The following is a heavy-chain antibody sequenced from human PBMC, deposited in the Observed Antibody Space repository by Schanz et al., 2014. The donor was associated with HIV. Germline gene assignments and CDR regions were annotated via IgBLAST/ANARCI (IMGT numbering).Heavy chain of an antibody. J-gene: IGHJ4*02. CDR3: ASSRLLWFGELFDN. V-gene: IGHV1-18*01. CDR2: INSDNGT. Sequence: QVQLVQSGTEVKKPGASVKVSCKASGYTFISYGISWVRQAPGQGLEWMGWINSDNGTNYAQEFQGRVTMTRDTSIGTAYMELRSLRADDTVVYFCASSRLLWFGELFDNWGQGTLVTVSS. CDR1: GYTFISYG. D-gene: IGHD3-10*01.